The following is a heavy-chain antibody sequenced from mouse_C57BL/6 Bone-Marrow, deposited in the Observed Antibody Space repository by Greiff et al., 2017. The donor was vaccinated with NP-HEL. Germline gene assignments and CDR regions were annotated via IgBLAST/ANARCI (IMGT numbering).Heavy chain of an antibody. D-gene: IGHD2-3*01. CDR1: GFTFSDYY. CDR3: ARRVIYDGYFDY. V-gene: IGHV5-12*01. J-gene: IGHJ2*01. Sequence: EVKVVESGGGLVQPGGSLKLSCAASGFTFSDYYMYWVRQTPEKRLEWVAYISNGGGSTYYPDTVKGRFTISRDNAKNTLYLQMSRLKSEDTAMYYCARRVIYDGYFDYWGQGTTLTVSS. CDR2: ISNGGGST.